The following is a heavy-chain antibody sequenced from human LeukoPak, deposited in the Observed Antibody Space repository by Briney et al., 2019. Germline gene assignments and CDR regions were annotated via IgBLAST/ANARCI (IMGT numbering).Heavy chain of an antibody. CDR2: IWYDGNKK. Sequence: GGSLRLSCAASGFTVMHWVRQAPGKGLEWVAVIWYDGNKKFYADSVKGRFTISRDNAKNSLYLQMNSLRDEDTALYYCARGPPTYTDFNNWFGSWGQGTLVTVSS. J-gene: IGHJ5*01. CDR1: GFTV. CDR3: ARGPPTYTDFNNWFGS. D-gene: IGHD2/OR15-2a*01. V-gene: IGHV3-33*08.